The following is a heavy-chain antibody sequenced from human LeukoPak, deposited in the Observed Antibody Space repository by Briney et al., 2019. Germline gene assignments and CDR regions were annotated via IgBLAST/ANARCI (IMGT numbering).Heavy chain of an antibody. CDR2: IYYSGST. J-gene: IGHJ4*02. CDR3: ARHDGDYVWGSVKPSYFDY. Sequence: SETLSLTCTVSGGSISSYYWSWIRQPPGKGLEWIGYIYYSGSTNYNPSLKSRVTISVDTSKNQFSLKLSSVTAADTAVYYCARHDGDYVWGSVKPSYFDYWGQGTLVTVSS. CDR1: GGSISSYY. D-gene: IGHD3-16*01. V-gene: IGHV4-59*08.